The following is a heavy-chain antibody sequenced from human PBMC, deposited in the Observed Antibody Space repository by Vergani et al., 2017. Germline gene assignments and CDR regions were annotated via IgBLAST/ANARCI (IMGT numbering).Heavy chain of an antibody. D-gene: IGHD1-7*01. V-gene: IGHV2-5*04. CDR3: VYRKTECGTTGCFYPFYSYYYMEG. CDR2: IYWNDDQ. CDR1: GFSLNTRGVS. Sequence: QITLKESGPTLVKPTQTLTLTCTFSGFSLNTRGVSVAWIRQPPGKALDWLALIYWNDDQHYSPSLNNRVTITKDTSKHQVVLTMTNMEYVDTGTYYCVYRKTECGTTGCFYPFYSYYYMEGWGKGTTVTVSS. J-gene: IGHJ6*03.